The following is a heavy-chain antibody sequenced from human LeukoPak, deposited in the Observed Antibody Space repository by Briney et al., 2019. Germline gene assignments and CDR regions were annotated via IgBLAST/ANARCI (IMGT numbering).Heavy chain of an antibody. Sequence: SETLSLTCADYGGSCSDYYWTWIRHPPGKGLVWMVEINHSGSTNYNPSLKSRVTISVDTSKNQFSLKLSSMTAADTAVYYCARNRLHQISAGARYGMDGWGRGTTVTVSS. D-gene: IGHD5-24*01. J-gene: IGHJ6*04. V-gene: IGHV4-34*01. CDR2: INHSGST. CDR3: ARNRLHQISAGARYGMDG. CDR1: GGSCSDYY.